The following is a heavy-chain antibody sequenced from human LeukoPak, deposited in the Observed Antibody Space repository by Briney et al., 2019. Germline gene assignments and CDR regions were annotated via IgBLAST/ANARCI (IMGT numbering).Heavy chain of an antibody. D-gene: IGHD2-15*01. CDR2: INPNSGGT. V-gene: IGHV1-2*02. CDR1: GYTFTGYY. CDR3: AREEDIVVVVAAIQAEYFQH. Sequence: GASVKVSCKASGYTFTGYYMHWVRQAPGQGLEWMGWINPNSGGTNYAQKFQGRVTMTRDTSISTAYMELSRLRSDDTAVYYCAREEDIVVVVAAIQAEYFQHWGQGTLVTVSS. J-gene: IGHJ1*01.